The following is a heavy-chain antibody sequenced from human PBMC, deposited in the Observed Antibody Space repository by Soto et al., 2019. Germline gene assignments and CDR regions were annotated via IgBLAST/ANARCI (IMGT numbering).Heavy chain of an antibody. D-gene: IGHD2-2*01. Sequence: GGSLRLSCSASGFTFSSYAMHWVRQAPGKGLEYVSAISSNGGSTYYADSVKGRFTISRDNSKNTLYLQMSSLRAEDTAVYYCAREISTSHDAFDIWGQGTMVTVSS. V-gene: IGHV3-64D*06. CDR1: GFTFSSYA. CDR2: ISSNGGST. J-gene: IGHJ3*02. CDR3: AREISTSHDAFDI.